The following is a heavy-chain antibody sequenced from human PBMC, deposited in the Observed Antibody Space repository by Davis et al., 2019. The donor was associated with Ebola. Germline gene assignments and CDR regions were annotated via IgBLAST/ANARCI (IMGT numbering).Heavy chain of an antibody. J-gene: IGHJ4*02. CDR2: IDTSGGTT. D-gene: IGHD3-22*01. V-gene: IGHV3-48*03. CDR3: AHEGYYYDSSGYYAFDY. Sequence: GGSLRLSCAASGFIFSSSEMSWVRQAPGKGLEWVSFIDTSGGTTNYADSVKGRFTISRDNAKNTLYLQMNSLRAEDTAVYYCAHEGYYYDSSGYYAFDYWGQGTLVTVSS. CDR1: GFIFSSSE.